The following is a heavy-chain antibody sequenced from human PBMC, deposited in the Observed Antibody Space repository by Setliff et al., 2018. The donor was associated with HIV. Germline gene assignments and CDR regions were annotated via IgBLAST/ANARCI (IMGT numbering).Heavy chain of an antibody. CDR3: ARVGSYWTQFDY. D-gene: IGHD2-15*01. CDR2: VIPIFATT. CDR1: GYTFSSHA. J-gene: IGHJ4*01. Sequence: ASVKVSCKTSGYTFSSHAISWVRQAPGQGLEWMGGVIPIFATTTYAQQFQGRVSMTRNTSISTAYMELSSLRSEDTAVYYCARVGSYWTQFDYWGQGTLVTVSS. V-gene: IGHV1-8*02.